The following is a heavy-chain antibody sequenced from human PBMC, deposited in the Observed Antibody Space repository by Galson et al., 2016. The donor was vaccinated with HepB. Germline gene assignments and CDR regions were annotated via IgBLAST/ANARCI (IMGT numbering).Heavy chain of an antibody. V-gene: IGHV3-33*01. J-gene: IGHJ4*02. D-gene: IGHD2-15*01. Sequence: SLRLSCAASGFTFKNYGMQWVRQAPGKGLESVAVIWFDGREKYYTDSVKGRFTVSRDDSRNVVYLEMNSLRVEDTAVYYCARDYYSQFVCSGRTCNPPPGLFGGQGTLVTVSS. CDR2: IWFDGREK. CDR3: ARDYYSQFVCSGRTCNPPPGLF. CDR1: GFTFKNYG.